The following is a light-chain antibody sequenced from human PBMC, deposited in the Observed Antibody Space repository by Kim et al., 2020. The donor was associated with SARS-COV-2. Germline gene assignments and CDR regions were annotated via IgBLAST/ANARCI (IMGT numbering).Light chain of an antibody. CDR3: CSYAGSDTWV. V-gene: IGLV2-11*03. Sequence: GQSVIIACTGTSSDGGGYNHVSWYQQHPDKAPKFMIYDVNQRPSGVSDRFSGSRSGNAASLSISGLQAEDEADYCCCSYAGSDTWVFGRGTQLTVL. CDR1: SSDGGGYNH. J-gene: IGLJ3*02. CDR2: DVN.